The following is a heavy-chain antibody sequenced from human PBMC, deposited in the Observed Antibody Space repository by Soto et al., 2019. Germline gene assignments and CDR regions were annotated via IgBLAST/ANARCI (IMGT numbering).Heavy chain of an antibody. J-gene: IGHJ4*02. CDR1: GFTVSSNY. Sequence: GVSLRLSCAASGFTVSSNYMSWVRQAPGKGLEWVSVIYSGGSTYYADSVKGRFTISRDNSKNTLYLQMNSLRAEDTAVYYCARDPLGYCSGGSCYPPWRYFDYWGQGTLVTVSS. V-gene: IGHV3-66*01. CDR2: IYSGGST. D-gene: IGHD2-15*01. CDR3: ARDPLGYCSGGSCYPPWRYFDY.